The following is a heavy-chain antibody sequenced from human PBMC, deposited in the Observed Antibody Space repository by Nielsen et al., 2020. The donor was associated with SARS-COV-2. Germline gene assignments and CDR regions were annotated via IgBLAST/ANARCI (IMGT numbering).Heavy chain of an antibody. J-gene: IGHJ4*02. CDR3: ARGRGVCSSTSCLYYY. V-gene: IGHV1-8*01. D-gene: IGHD2-2*01. CDR2: INAGNGNT. Sequence: WVRQAPGQRLEWMGWINAGNGNTKYSQKFQGRVTMTRNTSISTAYMELSSLRSEDTAVYYCARGRGVCSSTSCLYYYWGQGTLVTVSS.